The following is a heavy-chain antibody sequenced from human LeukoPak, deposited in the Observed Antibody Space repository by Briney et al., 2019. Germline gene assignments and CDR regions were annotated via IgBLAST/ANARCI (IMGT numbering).Heavy chain of an antibody. Sequence: GGSLRLSCVASGVTLSNYAMSWARQAPGKGLEWSSGISSSVSGGNTYYADSVKGRFTISRDSSRNTLFLHMNTLRAEDTAIYYCAKDRTVGASYWYFDLWGRGTLVTVSS. CDR1: GVTLSNYA. CDR2: ISSSVSGGNT. CDR3: AKDRTVGASYWYFDL. D-gene: IGHD1-26*01. J-gene: IGHJ2*01. V-gene: IGHV3-23*01.